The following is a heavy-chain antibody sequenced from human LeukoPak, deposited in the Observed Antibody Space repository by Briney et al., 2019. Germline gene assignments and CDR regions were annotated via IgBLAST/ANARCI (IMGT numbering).Heavy chain of an antibody. D-gene: IGHD1-7*01. Sequence: SETLSLTCTVSGGSISRGGYYWSWIRQPPGKGLEWIGYIYYSGSTNYNPSLKSRVTISVDTSKNQFSLKLSSVTAADTAVYYCARDNWNYGSSMDVWGQGTTVTVSS. V-gene: IGHV4-61*08. CDR1: GGSISRGGYY. CDR3: ARDNWNYGSSMDV. J-gene: IGHJ6*02. CDR2: IYYSGST.